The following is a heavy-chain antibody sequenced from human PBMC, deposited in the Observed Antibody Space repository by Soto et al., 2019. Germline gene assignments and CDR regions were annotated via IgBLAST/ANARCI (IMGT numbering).Heavy chain of an antibody. J-gene: IGHJ6*02. CDR3: ARDQRHYDILTGYYFYGMDV. Sequence: ASVKVSCKAVGYALTSYYMHWGRQAPGQGLEWMGIINPSSGSTSFSQKFQDRVTMTRDTSTSTVYMELNSLRSDDTAVYYCARDQRHYDILTGYYFYGMDVWGQGTPVTVSS. CDR2: INPSSGST. D-gene: IGHD3-9*01. CDR1: GYALTSYY. V-gene: IGHV1-46*01.